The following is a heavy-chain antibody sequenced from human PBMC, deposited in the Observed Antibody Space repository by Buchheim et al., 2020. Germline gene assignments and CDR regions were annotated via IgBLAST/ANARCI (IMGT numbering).Heavy chain of an antibody. D-gene: IGHD3-10*01. CDR2: IYSGGST. Sequence: EVQLVESGGGLVQPGGSLRLSCAASGFTVSSNYMSWVRQAPGKGLEWVSVIYSGGSTYYADSVKGRFTISRHNSKNTLYLQMNSLRAEDTAVYYCARDSPSVRGAPYWYFDLWGRGTL. CDR1: GFTVSSNY. CDR3: ARDSPSVRGAPYWYFDL. V-gene: IGHV3-53*04. J-gene: IGHJ2*01.